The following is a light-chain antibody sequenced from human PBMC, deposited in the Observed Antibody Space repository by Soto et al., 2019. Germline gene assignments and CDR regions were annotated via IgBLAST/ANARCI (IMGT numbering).Light chain of an antibody. V-gene: IGLV2-8*01. CDR3: SSYAGSNNLGVI. CDR2: EVS. CDR1: SSGLGGYNY. Sequence: QSVLTQPPSASGSPGQSVTISCTGTSSGLGGYNYVSWYQQHPGKAPKLIIFEVSKRPSGVPDRFSGSKSGNTASLTVSGLQAEDEADYYCSSYAGSNNLGVIFGGGTKVTVL. J-gene: IGLJ2*01.